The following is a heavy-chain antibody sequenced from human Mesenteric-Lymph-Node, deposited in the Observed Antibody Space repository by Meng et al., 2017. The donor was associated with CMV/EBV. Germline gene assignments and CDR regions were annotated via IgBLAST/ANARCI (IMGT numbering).Heavy chain of an antibody. Sequence: QLQLQESGPGRVKPSETLSLPCTVPGGSISSSSYYWGWIRQPPGKGLEWIGSIYYSGSTYYNPSLKSRVTISVDTSKNQFSLKLSSVTAADTAVYYCARDGDYYDSSGYNPFDYWGQGTLVTVSS. CDR3: ARDGDYYDSSGYNPFDY. V-gene: IGHV4-39*07. CDR1: GGSISSSSYY. D-gene: IGHD3-22*01. CDR2: IYYSGST. J-gene: IGHJ4*02.